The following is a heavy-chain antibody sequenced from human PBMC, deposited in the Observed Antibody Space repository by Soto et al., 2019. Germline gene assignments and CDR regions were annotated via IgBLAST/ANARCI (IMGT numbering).Heavy chain of an antibody. CDR1: GGSVSSGSYY. Sequence: SETLSLTCTVSGGSVSSGSYYWSWIRQPPGKGLEWIGYIYYSGSTNYNPSLKSRVAISVDTSKNQFSLKLSSVTAADTAVYYCARDIERYSSGWYRRFDPWGQGTLVTVS. CDR3: ARDIERYSSGWYRRFDP. V-gene: IGHV4-61*01. J-gene: IGHJ5*02. D-gene: IGHD6-19*01. CDR2: IYYSGST.